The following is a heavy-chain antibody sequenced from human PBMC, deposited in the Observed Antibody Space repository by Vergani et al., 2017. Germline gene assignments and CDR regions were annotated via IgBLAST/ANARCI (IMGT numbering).Heavy chain of an antibody. V-gene: IGHV1-18*01. CDR2: ISAYNGNT. CDR1: GYTFTSYG. J-gene: IGHJ3*02. CDR3: ARSKEEYYDSSGVFDI. D-gene: IGHD3-22*01. Sequence: QVQLVQSGAEVKKPGASVKVSCKASGYTFTSYGISWVRQAPGQGLEWMGWISAYNGNTNYAQKLQGRVTMTTDTSTSTAYMELRSLRSDYTAVYYCARSKEEYYDSSGVFDIWGQGTMVTVSS.